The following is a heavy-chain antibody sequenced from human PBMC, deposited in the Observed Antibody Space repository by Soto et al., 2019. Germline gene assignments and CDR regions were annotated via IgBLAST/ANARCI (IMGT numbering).Heavy chain of an antibody. D-gene: IGHD1-26*01. V-gene: IGHV1-3*01. J-gene: IGHJ4*02. CDR2: INAGNGNT. CDR3: ARVAGSPDY. Sequence: ASVKVSCKASGYIFTSYVMEWVRQAPGQRLEWMGWINAGNGNTKYSQKFQGRVTMTRDSSISTAYMELSSLRSEDTAVYYCARVAGSPDYWGQGTLVTVSS. CDR1: GYIFTSYV.